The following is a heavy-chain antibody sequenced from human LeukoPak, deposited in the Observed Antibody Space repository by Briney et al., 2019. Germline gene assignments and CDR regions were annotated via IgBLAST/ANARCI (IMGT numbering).Heavy chain of an antibody. D-gene: IGHD2-2*01. CDR1: GFTFDDYA. CDR2: ISWNSGSI. Sequence: PGGSLRLSCAASGFTFDDYAMHWVRQAPGKGLEWVSGISWNSGSIGYADSVKGRFTISRDNAKNSLYLQMNSLRAEDTALYYCAKGRQLLYYYYYGMDVWGQGTTVTVSS. CDR3: AKGRQLLYYYYYGMDV. V-gene: IGHV3-9*01. J-gene: IGHJ6*02.